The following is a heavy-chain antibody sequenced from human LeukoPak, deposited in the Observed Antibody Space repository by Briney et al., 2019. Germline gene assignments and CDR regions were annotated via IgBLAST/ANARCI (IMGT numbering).Heavy chain of an antibody. CDR3: ARKRNSSPFVFDY. CDR2: INHSGST. J-gene: IGHJ4*02. CDR1: GGSFSGYY. V-gene: IGHV4-34*01. D-gene: IGHD2-21*01. Sequence: SETLSLTCAVYGGSFSGYYWSWIRQPPGKGLEWIGEINHSGSTNYNPSLKSRVTISVDTSKNQFSLKLSSVTAADTAVYYCARKRNSSPFVFDYWGQGTLVTVSS.